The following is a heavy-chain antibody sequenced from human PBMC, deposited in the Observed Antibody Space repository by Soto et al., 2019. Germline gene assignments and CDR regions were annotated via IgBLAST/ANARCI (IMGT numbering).Heavy chain of an antibody. CDR2: IWYDGSNK. V-gene: IGHV3-33*01. D-gene: IGHD1-1*01. J-gene: IGHJ5*02. Sequence: QVQLVESGGGVVQPGRSLRLSCAASGFTFSSYGMHWVRQGPGKGLEWVAVIWYDGSNKYYADSVKGRFTISRDNSKNTLYLQMNSLRAEDTAVYYCARDKYNTGWFDPWGQGTLVTVSS. CDR3: ARDKYNTGWFDP. CDR1: GFTFSSYG.